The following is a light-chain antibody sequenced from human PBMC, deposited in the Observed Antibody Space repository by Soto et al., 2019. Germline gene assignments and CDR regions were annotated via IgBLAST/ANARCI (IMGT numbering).Light chain of an antibody. CDR1: SSNIGAGYD. Sequence: QSVLTQPPSVSGAPGQRVTISCTGSSSNIGAGYDVHWYQQLPGTAPKLLIYGNSNRPSGVPDRFSGSKSGTSASLAITGLQAEDEADYYCQSYDISPVFGGGTKLTVL. CDR2: GNS. CDR3: QSYDISPV. J-gene: IGLJ2*01. V-gene: IGLV1-40*01.